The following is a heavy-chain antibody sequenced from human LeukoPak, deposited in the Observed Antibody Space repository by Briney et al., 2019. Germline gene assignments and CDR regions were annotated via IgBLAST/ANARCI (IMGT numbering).Heavy chain of an antibody. V-gene: IGHV1-2*02. CDR1: GYTFTGYY. D-gene: IGHD4-17*01. Sequence: ASVKVSCKASGYTFTGYYMHWVRQAPGQGLEWMGWINPNTGGTTNAQKFQGRVTMTEDTSTDTAYMELSSLRSEDTAVYYCATVNVYYGDTPRPVYNWFDPWGQGTLVTVSS. J-gene: IGHJ5*02. CDR3: ATVNVYYGDTPRPVYNWFDP. CDR2: INPNTGGT.